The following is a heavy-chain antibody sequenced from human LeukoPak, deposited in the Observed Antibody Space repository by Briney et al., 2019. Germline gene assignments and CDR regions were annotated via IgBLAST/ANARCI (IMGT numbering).Heavy chain of an antibody. CDR2: ISYDGSNK. J-gene: IGHJ4*02. D-gene: IGHD6-13*01. CDR1: GFTFSSYA. Sequence: PGGSLRLSCAASGFTFSSYAMHWVRQAPGKGLEWVTVISYDGSNKYYADSVKGRFTISRDNSKNTLYLQMNSLRAEDTAVYYCARCQRGSSWFRYFDYWGQGTLVTVSS. CDR3: ARCQRGSSWFRYFDY. V-gene: IGHV3-30*04.